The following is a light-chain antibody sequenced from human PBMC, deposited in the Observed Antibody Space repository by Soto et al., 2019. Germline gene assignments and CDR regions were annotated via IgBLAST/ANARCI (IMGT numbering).Light chain of an antibody. CDR3: QQSYSTPPT. Sequence: DIQMTQSPSSLSASVGDRVTITCRASQSISSYLNWYQQKPGKAPKLLIYAASSLQSGVPSRISGSGSGTDFTLTISSLQPEDFATYYCQQSYSTPPTFGQGTNLEIK. CDR1: QSISSY. CDR2: AAS. V-gene: IGKV1-39*01. J-gene: IGKJ2*01.